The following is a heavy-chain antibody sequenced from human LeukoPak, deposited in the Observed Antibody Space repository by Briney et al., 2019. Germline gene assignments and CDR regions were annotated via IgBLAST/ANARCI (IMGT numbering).Heavy chain of an antibody. CDR2: INAGNGNT. D-gene: IGHD2-8*01. Sequence: VASVKVSCKASGYTFTSYAMHWVRQAPGQRLEWMGWINAGNGNTKYSQKFQGRVTITRDTSASTAYMELSSLRSEDTAVYYCARDHQYGMVPSGRNWFDPWGQGTLVTVSS. CDR1: GYTFTSYA. CDR3: ARDHQYGMVPSGRNWFDP. V-gene: IGHV1-3*01. J-gene: IGHJ5*02.